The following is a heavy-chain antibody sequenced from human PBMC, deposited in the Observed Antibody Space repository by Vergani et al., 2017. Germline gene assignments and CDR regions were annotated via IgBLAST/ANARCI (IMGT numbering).Heavy chain of an antibody. V-gene: IGHV1-69*08. CDR3: ARDEPYCSGGSCYCY. CDR1: GGTFSSYT. J-gene: IGHJ4*02. D-gene: IGHD2-15*01. CDR2: IIPILGIA. Sequence: QVQLVQSGAEVKKPGSSVKVSCKASGGTFSSYTISWVRQAPGQGLEWMGRIIPILGIANYAQKFQGRVTITAEKTTSTAYMERSSLRSEDTAVYYCARDEPYCSGGSCYCYWGQGTLVTVSS.